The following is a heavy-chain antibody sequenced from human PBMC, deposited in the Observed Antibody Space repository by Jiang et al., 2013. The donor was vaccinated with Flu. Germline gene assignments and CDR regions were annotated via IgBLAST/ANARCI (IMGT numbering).Heavy chain of an antibody. D-gene: IGHD3-9*01. Sequence: PGLVKPSETLSLTCTVSGGSISSSSYYWGWIRQPPGKGLEWIGSIYYSGSTYYNPSLKSRVTISVDTSKNQFSLKLSSVTAADTAVYYCARLRRYFDWAHAFDIWGQGTMVTVSS. CDR3: ARLRRYFDWAHAFDI. V-gene: IGHV4-39*01. J-gene: IGHJ3*02. CDR2: IYYSGST. CDR1: GGSISSSSYY.